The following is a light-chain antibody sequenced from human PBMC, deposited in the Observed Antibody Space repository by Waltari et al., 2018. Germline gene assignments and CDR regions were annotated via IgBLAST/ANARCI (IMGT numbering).Light chain of an antibody. CDR2: LVS. J-gene: IGKJ2*01. CDR1: QSLVHSNGNTY. Sequence: DVVLTQSPLSLHVTLGQSASISCRSSQSLVHSNGNTYLNWFHQRPGQSPRRLIYLVSNRDSGVPARFSGSGSDTDFTLKINRVEAEDVGIYYCLQGTHWPPHTFGQGTKVEI. CDR3: LQGTHWPPHT. V-gene: IGKV2-30*02.